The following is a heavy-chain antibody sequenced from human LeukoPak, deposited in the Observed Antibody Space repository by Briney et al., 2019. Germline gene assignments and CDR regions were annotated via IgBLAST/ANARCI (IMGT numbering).Heavy chain of an antibody. CDR1: GFTFSSYA. J-gene: IGHJ4*02. CDR3: AKWPEGATPKFHY. CDR2: ISGSGGVT. D-gene: IGHD1-26*01. Sequence: PGGSLRLSCAASGFTFSSYAMGWVRQAPGKGLEWVSTISGSGGVTYYPDSVRGRFTISRDNSKNTLHLQKDSLRAEDTAIYYCAKWPEGATPKFHYWGQGTLATVSS. V-gene: IGHV3-23*01.